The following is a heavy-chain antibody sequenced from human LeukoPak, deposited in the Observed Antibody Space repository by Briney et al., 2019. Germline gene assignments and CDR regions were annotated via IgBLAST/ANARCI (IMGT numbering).Heavy chain of an antibody. Sequence: GRSLRLSCAASGFTFSSYGMHWVRQAPGKGLERVAVISYDGSNKYYADSVKGRFTISRDNSKNTLYLQMNSRRAEDTAVYYCAKGGRDYDFWSGYHPASMAVWGQGTTVTVSS. CDR2: ISYDGSNK. CDR3: AKGGRDYDFWSGYHPASMAV. D-gene: IGHD3-3*01. J-gene: IGHJ6*02. V-gene: IGHV3-30*18. CDR1: GFTFSSYG.